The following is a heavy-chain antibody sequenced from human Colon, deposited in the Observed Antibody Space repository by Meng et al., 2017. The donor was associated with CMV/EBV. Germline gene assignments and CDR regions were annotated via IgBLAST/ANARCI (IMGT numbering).Heavy chain of an antibody. D-gene: IGHD1-26*01. CDR1: GYSFTAYS. V-gene: IGHV1-2*02. CDR3: AREVVGATWFDI. CDR2: VTPNSGDA. J-gene: IGHJ5*02. Sequence: ASAKVSCKGSGYSFTAYSMHWVRQAPGQGLEWVGWVTPNSGDAKYAHKFEGRVNMTTDTSINTAYMELSRLTSDDTAVYYCAREVVGATWFDIWGQGTLVTVSS.